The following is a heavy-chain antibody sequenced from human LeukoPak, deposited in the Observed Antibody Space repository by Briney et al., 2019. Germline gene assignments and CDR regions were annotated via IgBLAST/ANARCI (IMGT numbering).Heavy chain of an antibody. V-gene: IGHV1-69*02. CDR2: IIPILGIA. CDR1: GGTFSSYT. Sequence: ASVKVSCKASGGTFSSYTISWVRQAPGQGLEWMGRIIPILGIANYAQKFQGRVTITADKSTSTAYMELSSLRSEDTAVYYCARAPTIPYCSSTSCYSRNAFDIWGQGTMVTVSS. J-gene: IGHJ3*02. D-gene: IGHD2-2*02. CDR3: ARAPTIPYCSSTSCYSRNAFDI.